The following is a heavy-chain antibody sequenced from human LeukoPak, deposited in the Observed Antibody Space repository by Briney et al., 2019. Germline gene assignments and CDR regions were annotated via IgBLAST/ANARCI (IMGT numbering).Heavy chain of an antibody. V-gene: IGHV4-34*01. D-gene: IGHD2-15*01. Sequence: SETLSLTCAVYGGSFSGYYWSWIRQPPGKGLEWIGEINHSGSTNYNPSLKSRVTISVDTSKSQFSLKLSSVTAADTAVYYCARRRGYCSGGSCYLAYYFGYWGQGTLVTVSS. CDR2: INHSGST. J-gene: IGHJ4*02. CDR1: GGSFSGYY. CDR3: ARRRGYCSGGSCYLAYYFGY.